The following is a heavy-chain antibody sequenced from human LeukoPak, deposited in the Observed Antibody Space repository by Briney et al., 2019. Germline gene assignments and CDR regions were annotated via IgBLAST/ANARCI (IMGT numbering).Heavy chain of an antibody. J-gene: IGHJ4*02. V-gene: IGHV1-2*02. CDR1: GYTFTGYY. CDR2: INPNSGGT. CDR3: ARDEELGDIVVVPAAIPFDY. Sequence: ASVKVSCKASGYTFTGYYMHWVRQAPGQGLEWMGWINPNSGGTNYAQKFQGRVTMTRDTSISTAYMELSRLRSDDTAVYYCARDEELGDIVVVPAAIPFDYWGQGTLVTVSS. D-gene: IGHD2-2*01.